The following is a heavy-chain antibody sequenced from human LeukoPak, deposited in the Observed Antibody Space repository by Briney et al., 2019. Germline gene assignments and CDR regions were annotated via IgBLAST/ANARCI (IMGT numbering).Heavy chain of an antibody. V-gene: IGHV3-30*02. D-gene: IGHD6-19*01. CDR1: GFTFSSYG. CDR2: IRYDGSNK. J-gene: IGHJ4*02. CDR3: AKEKSSGWYSTGDEYYFDY. Sequence: GGSLRLSCAASGFTFSSYGMHWVRQAPGKGLGWVAFIRYDGSNKYYADSVKGRFTISRDNSKNTLYLQMNSLRAEDTAVYYCAKEKSSGWYSTGDEYYFDYWGQGTLVTVSS.